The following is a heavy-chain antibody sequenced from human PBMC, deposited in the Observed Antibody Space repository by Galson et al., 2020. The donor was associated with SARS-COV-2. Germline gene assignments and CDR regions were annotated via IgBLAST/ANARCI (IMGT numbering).Heavy chain of an antibody. D-gene: IGHD5-12*01. Sequence: GGSLRLSCAASGFTFSSFSMNWVRQAPGKGLEWVSSISSSSYIYYADSVKGRFTISRDNAKNSLYLQMNSLRAEDTAVYYCARDRPEENVEMATNYYFDYWGQGTLVTVSS. CDR3: ARDRPEENVEMATNYYFDY. CDR2: ISSSSYI. V-gene: IGHV3-21*01. J-gene: IGHJ4*02. CDR1: GFTFSSFS.